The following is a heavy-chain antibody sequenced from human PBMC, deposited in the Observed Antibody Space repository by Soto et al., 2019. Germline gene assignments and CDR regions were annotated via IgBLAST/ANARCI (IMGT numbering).Heavy chain of an antibody. CDR2: ISAYNGNT. V-gene: IGHV1-18*01. J-gene: IGHJ4*02. CDR1: GYPFPSYG. D-gene: IGHD3-3*01. CDR3: ARSVVELLFLSTLDY. Sequence: QVQLVQSGAEVKKPGASVKVSCKASGYPFPSYGITWVRQAPGQGLEWMGWISAYNGNTNYAQNLQGRVTMTTDTSXXTAYMELRSLRSDDTAVYYCARSVVELLFLSTLDYWGQGTLVTVSS.